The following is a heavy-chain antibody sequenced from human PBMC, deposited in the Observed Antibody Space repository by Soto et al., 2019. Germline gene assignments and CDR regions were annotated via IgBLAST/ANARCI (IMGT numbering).Heavy chain of an antibody. CDR2: INPYNGYT. D-gene: IGHD3-3*01. J-gene: IGHJ6*03. CDR1: GYTFIHYG. CDR3: ARGLGDYDFWSAQSPPYYMDV. Sequence: QVPLVQSGAEVRSPGASVKVSCEASGYTFIHYGITWVRQAPGQGLEWMGWINPYNGYTDYTQKLQGRVTMTTDTSTTTAYMELRSLRSDDTAVYYCARGLGDYDFWSAQSPPYYMDVWGKGTTVTVSS. V-gene: IGHV1-18*01.